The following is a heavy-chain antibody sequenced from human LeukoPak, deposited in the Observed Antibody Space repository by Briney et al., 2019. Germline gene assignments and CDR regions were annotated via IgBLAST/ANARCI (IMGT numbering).Heavy chain of an antibody. CDR2: ISGRGGST. V-gene: IGHV3-23*01. J-gene: IGHJ6*02. CDR1: GFTFSSYA. CDR3: ARDCSGGSCYYYGMDV. Sequence: GGSLRLSCAASGFTFSSYAMSWVRQAPGKGLEWDSAISGRGGSTYYADSVKGRFTISRDNSKNTLYLQMNSLRAEDTAVYYCARDCSGGSCYYYGMDVWGQGTTVTVSS. D-gene: IGHD2-15*01.